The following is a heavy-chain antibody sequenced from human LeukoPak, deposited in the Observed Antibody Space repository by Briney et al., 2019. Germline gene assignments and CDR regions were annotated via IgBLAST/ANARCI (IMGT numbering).Heavy chain of an antibody. Sequence: GASVKVSCKASGYTFTSYGISWVRQAPGQGLEWMGWISAYNGNTNYAQKLQGRVTMTTDTSTSTAYMELRSLRSDDTAVYYCAMARYCSGDSCYRKPNYYYCCMDVWGRGTTVTVSS. V-gene: IGHV1-18*01. CDR3: AMARYCSGDSCYRKPNYYYCCMDV. J-gene: IGHJ6*02. CDR2: ISAYNGNT. D-gene: IGHD2-15*01. CDR1: GYTFTSYG.